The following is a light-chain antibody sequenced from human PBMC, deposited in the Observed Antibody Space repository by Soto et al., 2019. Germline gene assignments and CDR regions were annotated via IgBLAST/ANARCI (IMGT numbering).Light chain of an antibody. V-gene: IGKV1-5*01. CDR3: QQYNSYSIT. Sequence: DIQMTQSPSTLSASVGDRVTITCRASQSISSWLAWYQPKPGKAPKLLIYDASSLESGVPSRFSGSGSGTEFTLTIRSLQPDDFATYYCQQYNSYSITFGQGTRLEIK. J-gene: IGKJ5*01. CDR2: DAS. CDR1: QSISSW.